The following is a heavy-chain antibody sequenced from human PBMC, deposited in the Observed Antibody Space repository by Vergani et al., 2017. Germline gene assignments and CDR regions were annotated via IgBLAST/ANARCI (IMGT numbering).Heavy chain of an antibody. CDR1: GFTFSSYA. V-gene: IGHV3-30-3*01. CDR2: ISYDGSNK. J-gene: IGHJ4*02. CDR3: ASSRVGALFDY. Sequence: QVQLVESGGGVVQPGRSLRLSCAASGFTFSSYAMHWVRQAPGKGLEWVAVISYDGSNKYYADSVKGRFTISRDNSKNTLYLQMNSLRAEDTAVYYCASSRVGALFDYWGQGTLVTVSS. D-gene: IGHD1-26*01.